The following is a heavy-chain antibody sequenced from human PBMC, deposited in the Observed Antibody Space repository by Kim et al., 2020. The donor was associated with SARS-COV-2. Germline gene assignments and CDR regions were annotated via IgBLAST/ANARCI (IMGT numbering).Heavy chain of an antibody. D-gene: IGHD3-10*01. Sequence: SETLSLTCAVYGGSFSGYYWSWIRQPPGKGLEWIGEINHSGSTNYNPSLKSRVTISVDTSKNQFSLKLSSVTAADTAVYYCARDKYYYGSGSYYSTCWFDPWGQGTLVTVSS. J-gene: IGHJ5*02. V-gene: IGHV4-34*01. CDR2: INHSGST. CDR3: ARDKYYYGSGSYYSTCWFDP. CDR1: GGSFSGYY.